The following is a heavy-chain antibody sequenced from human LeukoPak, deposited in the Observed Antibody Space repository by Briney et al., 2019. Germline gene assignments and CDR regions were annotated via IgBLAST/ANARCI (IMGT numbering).Heavy chain of an antibody. CDR1: GYTFTGYY. Sequence: ASVKVSCKASGYTFTGYYIHWVRQAPGQGLEWMGWIHPNSGGIKYAQKFQGRVTMTRDTSIGTAYMELSGLTSDDTAVYYCGRKSANRKTSEFDYWGQGTLVTVSS. J-gene: IGHJ4*02. CDR2: IHPNSGGI. CDR3: GRKSANRKTSEFDY. D-gene: IGHD1-14*01. V-gene: IGHV1-2*02.